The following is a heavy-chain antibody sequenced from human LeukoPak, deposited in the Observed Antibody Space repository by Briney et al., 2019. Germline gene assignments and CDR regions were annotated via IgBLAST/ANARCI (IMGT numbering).Heavy chain of an antibody. J-gene: IGHJ4*02. V-gene: IGHV1-2*02. CDR3: ARESASFEYSSFLTDY. CDR1: GYTFTGYY. D-gene: IGHD6-6*01. CDR2: INPNSGGT. Sequence: GASVKVSCKASGYTFTGYYMHWVRQAPGQGLEWMGWINPNSGGTNYAQKFQGRVTMTRDTSISTAYMELSRLRSDDTAVHYCARESASFEYSSFLTDYWGQGTLVTVSS.